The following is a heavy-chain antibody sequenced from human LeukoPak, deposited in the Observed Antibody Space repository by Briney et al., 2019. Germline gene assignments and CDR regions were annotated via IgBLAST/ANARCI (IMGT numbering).Heavy chain of an antibody. V-gene: IGHV1-69*04. Sequence: ASVKVSCKASGGTFSSYAISWVRQAPGQGLEWMGRIIPILGIANYVQKFQGRVTITADKSTSTAYMELSSLRSEDTAVYYCARADSSGYYLDLWGRGTLVTVSS. CDR3: ARADSSGYYLDL. CDR1: GGTFSSYA. CDR2: IIPILGIA. J-gene: IGHJ2*01. D-gene: IGHD3-22*01.